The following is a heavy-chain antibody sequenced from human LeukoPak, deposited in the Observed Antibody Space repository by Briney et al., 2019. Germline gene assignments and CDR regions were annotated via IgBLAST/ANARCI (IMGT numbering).Heavy chain of an antibody. CDR3: ERVNAPLPTFDY. V-gene: IGHV4-38-2*02. D-gene: IGHD1-1*01. Sequence: SGTLCLSCTVSGYTISSTYYGAWSRHPPRKGLEWIATISHSGSTYYTPSLKSRLTISLDTSTNHFSLRLPSVTAADTAVYYCERVNAPLPTFDYWGEETLVTVP. CDR2: ISHSGST. CDR1: GYTISSTYY. J-gene: IGHJ4*02.